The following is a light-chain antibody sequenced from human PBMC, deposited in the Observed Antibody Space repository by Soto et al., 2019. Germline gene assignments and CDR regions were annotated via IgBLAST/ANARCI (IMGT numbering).Light chain of an antibody. CDR2: DVT. J-gene: IGLJ2*01. Sequence: QSALTQPASVCGSPGQSITISCTGTGSDVGAYNFVSWYQQHPGKATKLMIYDVTNRPSGVSSRFSGYKSGNTASLAISGLQAEDDADYYCSSYTTSNTLVFGGGTKVTVL. V-gene: IGLV2-14*03. CDR3: SSYTTSNTLV. CDR1: GSDVGAYNF.